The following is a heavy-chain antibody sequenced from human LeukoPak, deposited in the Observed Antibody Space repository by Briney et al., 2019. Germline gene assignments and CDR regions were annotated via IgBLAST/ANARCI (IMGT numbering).Heavy chain of an antibody. CDR1: GFTFSSYA. Sequence: GGSLRLSCAASGFTFSSYAMHWVRQAPGKGLEYVSAISSNGGGTYYANSVKGRFTISRDNSKNTLYLQMGSLRAEDMAVYYCARGRGYYYDSSGYYFPPDIDYWGQGTLVTVSS. D-gene: IGHD3-22*01. J-gene: IGHJ4*02. V-gene: IGHV3-64*01. CDR2: ISSNGGGT. CDR3: ARGRGYYYDSSGYYFPPDIDY.